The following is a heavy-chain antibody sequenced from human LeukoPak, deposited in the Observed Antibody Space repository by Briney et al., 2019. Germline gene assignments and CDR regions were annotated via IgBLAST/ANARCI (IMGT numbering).Heavy chain of an antibody. CDR1: GYTFTGYY. V-gene: IGHV1-2*02. J-gene: IGHJ6*03. CDR2: INPSSGGA. D-gene: IGHD6-13*01. CDR3: ARSSPPTYYHFYYYMDV. Sequence: ASVEVSCKASGYTFTGYYIHWVRQAPGQGLEWMGWINPSSGGAKYAQNFQGRVIMTTDTSVSTAYMELSSLRSDDTAVYYCARSSPPTYYHFYYYMDVWGKGSTVTVSS.